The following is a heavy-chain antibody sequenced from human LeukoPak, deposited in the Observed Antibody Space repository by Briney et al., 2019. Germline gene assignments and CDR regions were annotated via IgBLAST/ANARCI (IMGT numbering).Heavy chain of an antibody. J-gene: IGHJ4*02. CDR1: GFTFSSYW. CDR3: ARGVRGVIIDY. CDR2: IRHDGSEK. V-gene: IGHV3-7*01. D-gene: IGHD3-10*02. Sequence: GGSLRLSCAASGFTFSSYWMSWVRQAPGKGLEWVANIRHDGSEKYYVDSVKGRLTISRDNAKNSLYLQMNSLRAEDTAVYYCARGVRGVIIDYWGQGTLVTVSS.